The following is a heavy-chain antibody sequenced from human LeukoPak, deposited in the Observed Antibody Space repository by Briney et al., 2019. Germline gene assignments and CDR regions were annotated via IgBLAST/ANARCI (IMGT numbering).Heavy chain of an antibody. Sequence: GGSLRLSCAASGFAFSDYYMSWIRQAPGKGLEWVSYISSSGSTIYYADSVKGRFTISRDNSKNTLYLQMNSLRAEDTAVYYCAKDYGDYRPFDYWGQGTLVTVSS. CDR3: AKDYGDYRPFDY. CDR1: GFAFSDYY. CDR2: ISSSGSTI. J-gene: IGHJ4*02. D-gene: IGHD4-17*01. V-gene: IGHV3-11*04.